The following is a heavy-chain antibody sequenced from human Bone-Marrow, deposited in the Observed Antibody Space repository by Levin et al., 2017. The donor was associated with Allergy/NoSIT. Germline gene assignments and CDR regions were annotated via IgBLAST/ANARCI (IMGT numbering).Heavy chain of an antibody. CDR2: IYYSGNT. CDR1: GDSFSSGGYY. J-gene: IGHJ3*01. D-gene: IGHD6-13*01. CDR3: ARLYRYSNSWWGQNDAFDL. Sequence: SETLSLTCTVSGDSFSSGGYYLSWIRQYPGKGLEWLGYIYYSGNTYYNPSLNNRLSLSVGTSQNQFSLSLRSVTPADTAVYYCARLYRYSNSWWGQNDAFDLWGQGTMVSVSS. V-gene: IGHV4-31*03.